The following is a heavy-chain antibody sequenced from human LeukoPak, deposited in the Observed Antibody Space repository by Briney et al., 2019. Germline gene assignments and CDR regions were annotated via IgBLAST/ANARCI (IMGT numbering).Heavy chain of an antibody. J-gene: IGHJ4*02. CDR3: AKGEFDC. CDR2: ISYDGNNK. CDR1: GFTFSSYG. D-gene: IGHD1-26*01. V-gene: IGHV3-30*18. Sequence: GRSLRLSCAASGFTFSSYGMHWVRQAPGKGLEWVAVISYDGNNKYYADSVKGRFTISRDNSKNTLYLQMNSLRAEDTAVYYCAKGEFDCWGQGTLVTVSS.